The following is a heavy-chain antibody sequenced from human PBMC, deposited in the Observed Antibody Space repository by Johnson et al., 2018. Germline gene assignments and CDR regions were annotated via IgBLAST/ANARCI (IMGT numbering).Heavy chain of an antibody. V-gene: IGHV3-9*01. CDR3: AKDMGTVLRRRGFYF. CDR1: GFTFDDYA. J-gene: IGHJ4*02. CDR2: ISWNRDYI. Sequence: VQLVQSGGGLVQPGRSLRLSCAASGFTFDDYAMHWVRQVPGKGLEWVSGISWNRDYIGYADSVKGRFTIPRDNATSSLYLQMSSLKHEDTALYYCAKDMGTVLRRRGFYFWGQGILVTVSS. D-gene: IGHD5/OR15-5a*01.